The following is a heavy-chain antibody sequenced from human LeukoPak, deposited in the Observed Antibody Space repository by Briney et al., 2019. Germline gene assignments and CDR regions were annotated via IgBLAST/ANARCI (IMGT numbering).Heavy chain of an antibody. D-gene: IGHD4-23*01. J-gene: IGHJ4*02. CDR1: GYTFTDYY. CDR2: INPNSGGT. CDR3: ARVGTEGNSPYFDY. V-gene: IGHV1-2*02. Sequence: GASVKVSCKASGYTFTDYYIHWVRQAPGQGLEWMGWINPNSGGTNSVQKFQGRVAMTRDTSISTAYMELSRLRSDDTAVYFCARVGTEGNSPYFDYWGQGTLVTVSS.